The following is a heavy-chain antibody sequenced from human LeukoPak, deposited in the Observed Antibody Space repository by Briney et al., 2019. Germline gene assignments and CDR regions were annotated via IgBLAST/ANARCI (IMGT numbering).Heavy chain of an antibody. J-gene: IGHJ3*02. V-gene: IGHV4-34*01. D-gene: IGHD2-15*01. Sequence: SETLSLTCAVYGGSFSGYYWGWIRQPPGKGLEWIGSIYYSGSTYYNPSLKSRVTISVDTSKNQFSLKLSSVTAADTAVYYCARDYTIVVVVAATRAFDIWGQGTMVTVSS. CDR1: GGSFSGYY. CDR3: ARDYTIVVVVAATRAFDI. CDR2: IYYSGST.